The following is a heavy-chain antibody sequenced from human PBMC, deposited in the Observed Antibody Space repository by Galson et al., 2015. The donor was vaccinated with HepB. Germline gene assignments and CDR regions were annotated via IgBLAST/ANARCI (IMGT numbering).Heavy chain of an antibody. V-gene: IGHV3-73*01. J-gene: IGHJ4*02. CDR1: GFTFSGSA. CDR2: IRSKANGYST. Sequence: SLRLSCAASGFTFSGSAMHWVRQASGKGLEWVGRIRSKANGYSTAYAASVKGRFTISRDDSKNTACLQMNSLKTEDTAGYYCTKGIGSYNYWGQGTLVTVSS. CDR3: TKGIGSYNY. D-gene: IGHD1-26*01.